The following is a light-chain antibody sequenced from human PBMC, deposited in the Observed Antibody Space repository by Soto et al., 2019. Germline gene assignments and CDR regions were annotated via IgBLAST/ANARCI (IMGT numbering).Light chain of an antibody. J-gene: IGKJ5*01. Sequence: DIVVTQSPLSLPVTPGEPASISCRSSRSLLHSNGYKYLDWYLQKPGQSPQLLLYLGSNLASGVPDRFSGSGSGTDFTLKISRVAAEDVGFYYCMQALQTPITFGQGTRLEIK. V-gene: IGKV2-28*01. CDR1: RSLLHSNGYKY. CDR2: LGS. CDR3: MQALQTPIT.